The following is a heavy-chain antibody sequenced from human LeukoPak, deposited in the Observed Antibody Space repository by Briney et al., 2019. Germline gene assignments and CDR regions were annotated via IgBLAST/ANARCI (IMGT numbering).Heavy chain of an antibody. CDR3: AKGHLSILFPFDS. J-gene: IGHJ4*02. D-gene: IGHD2-21*01. CDR1: GFTFSSYG. Sequence: GGSLRLSCAASGFTFSSYGMHWVRQAPGKGLEWVAVISYDGSNKYFADSVKGRFTISRDNSKNTLYLQMNSLRADDAAVYYCAKGHLSILFPFDSWGQGTLVTVSS. V-gene: IGHV3-30*18. CDR2: ISYDGSNK.